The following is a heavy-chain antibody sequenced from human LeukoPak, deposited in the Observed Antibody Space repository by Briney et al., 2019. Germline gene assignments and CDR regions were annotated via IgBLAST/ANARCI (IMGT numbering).Heavy chain of an antibody. Sequence: SVKVSCKASGVTFSSYAISWVRQAPGQGLEWMGGIIPIFGTANYAQKFQGRVTITADESTSTAYMELSSLRSEDTAVYYCASSSGSYYTPYFDYWGQGTLVTVSS. CDR2: IIPIFGTA. CDR1: GVTFSSYA. CDR3: ASSSGSYYTPYFDY. V-gene: IGHV1-69*13. D-gene: IGHD3-10*01. J-gene: IGHJ4*02.